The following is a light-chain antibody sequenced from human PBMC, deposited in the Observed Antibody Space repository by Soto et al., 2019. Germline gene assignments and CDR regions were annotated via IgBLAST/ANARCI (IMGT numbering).Light chain of an antibody. CDR1: QSISSY. V-gene: IGKV1-39*01. CDR2: AAS. CDR3: QQTYSTPRT. Sequence: DIQMTQSPSSLSASVGDRVTITCRASQSISSYLNWYQQKPWKAPKLLIYAASSLQSGVPSRFSGSGSGTDFTFTINNLLPEDFAIYYCQQTYSTPRTFGQGTKVDIK. J-gene: IGKJ1*01.